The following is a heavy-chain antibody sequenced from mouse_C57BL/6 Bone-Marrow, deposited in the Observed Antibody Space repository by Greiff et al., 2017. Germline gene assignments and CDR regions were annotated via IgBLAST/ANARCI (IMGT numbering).Heavy chain of an antibody. V-gene: IGHV14-1*01. CDR1: GFNIKDYY. D-gene: IGHD2-4*01. CDR2: IDPEDGDT. CDR3: TEAIRLRRWDYFDY. Sequence: VQLQQSGAELVRPGASVKLSCTASGFNIKDYYMHWVKQRPEQGLEWIGRIDPEDGDTEYAPKFQGKATMTADTSSNTAYLQLSSLTSEDTAVYYCTEAIRLRRWDYFDYWGQGTTLTVSS. J-gene: IGHJ2*01.